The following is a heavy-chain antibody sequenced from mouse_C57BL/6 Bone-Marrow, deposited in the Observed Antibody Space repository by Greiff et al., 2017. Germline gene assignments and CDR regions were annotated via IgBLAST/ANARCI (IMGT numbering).Heavy chain of an antibody. V-gene: IGHV5-6*01. Sequence: EVKLVESWGSFVQPGGSLKLSCAASGFSFRSYGMSWVRPTPDKRLAWVATISSGGSYTYYPDSVKGRFPISRDNAKNTLDLQMSRLKSEDTAMYYCARQHSIATGVANYCAVWGTADTVTASS. CDR3: ARQHSIATGVANYCAV. CDR2: ISSGGSYT. CDR1: GFSFRSYG. J-gene: IGHJ1*03. D-gene: IGHD1-1*01.